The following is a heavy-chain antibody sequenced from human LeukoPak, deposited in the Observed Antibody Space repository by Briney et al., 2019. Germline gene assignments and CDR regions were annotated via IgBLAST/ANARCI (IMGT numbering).Heavy chain of an antibody. CDR1: GFTLSNYS. V-gene: IGHV3-48*01. CDR3: ARDPHALDY. Sequence: GGSLRLSCAASGFTLSNYSMDWVRQAPGKGLEWVAYTRSGSSTIHYADSVKGRFTISRDNAKNSLYLQMNSLRAEDTAVYYCARDPHALDYWGQGTLVTVSS. J-gene: IGHJ4*02. CDR2: TRSGSSTI.